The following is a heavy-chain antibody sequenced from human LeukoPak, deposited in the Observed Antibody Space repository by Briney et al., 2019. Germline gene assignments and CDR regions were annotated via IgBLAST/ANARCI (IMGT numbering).Heavy chain of an antibody. CDR1: GDSTTSYY. V-gene: IGHV4-59*01. Sequence: SETLSLTCSVSGDSTTSYYWGRIRQSPGKGPEWLGHVYKSGLFDYNSSLRGRVTMSIDRSKTQFSLRLRSVTTADTAIYYCARGKYYYDDSASINRASRAAFDIWAQGTMVIVSS. J-gene: IGHJ3*02. CDR3: ARGKYYYDDSASINRASRAAFDI. D-gene: IGHD3-22*01. CDR2: VYKSGLF.